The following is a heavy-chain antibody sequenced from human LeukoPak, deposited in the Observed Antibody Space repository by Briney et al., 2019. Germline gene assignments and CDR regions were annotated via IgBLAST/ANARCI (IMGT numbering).Heavy chain of an antibody. Sequence: GGSLRLSCAASGFTFSTFGMHWVREAPGKGLEWLAFIGNDGSNKYYVDSVKGRFTISRDNSKNTLYLQMNTLRAEDTAVYHCAAHQGYCSGGGCGPYWGQGTQVTVSS. CDR2: IGNDGSNK. D-gene: IGHD2-15*01. V-gene: IGHV3-30*02. CDR1: GFTFSTFG. CDR3: AAHQGYCSGGGCGPY. J-gene: IGHJ4*02.